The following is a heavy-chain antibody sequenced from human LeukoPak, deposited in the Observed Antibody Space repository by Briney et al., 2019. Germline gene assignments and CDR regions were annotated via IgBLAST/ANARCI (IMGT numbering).Heavy chain of an antibody. CDR3: SYGSAYYYYYMDV. J-gene: IGHJ6*03. V-gene: IGHV1-2*04. D-gene: IGHD3-10*01. CDR1: GYTFTGYY. Sequence: RASVKVSCKASGYTFTGYYMHWVRQAPGQGLEWMGWINPNSGGTNYAQKFRGWVTMTRDTSISTAYMELSRLRSDDTAVYYCSYGSAYYYYYMDVWGKGTTVTVSS. CDR2: INPNSGGT.